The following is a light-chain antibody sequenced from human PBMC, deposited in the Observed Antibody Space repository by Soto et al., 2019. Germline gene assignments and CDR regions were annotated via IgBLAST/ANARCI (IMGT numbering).Light chain of an antibody. Sequence: EIVLTQSPGTLSLSPGERATLSCRASQSISSSYLAWYQQKPGQAPRLLVYGASSRATGIPDRFSDSGSGTNFTLTSRRLEPEYFSVYYCQQYGSSRFTFGPGTKVDIK. V-gene: IGKV3-20*01. J-gene: IGKJ3*01. CDR2: GAS. CDR3: QQYGSSRFT. CDR1: QSISSSY.